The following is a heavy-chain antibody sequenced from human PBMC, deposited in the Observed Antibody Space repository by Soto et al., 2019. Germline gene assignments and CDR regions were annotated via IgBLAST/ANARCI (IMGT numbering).Heavy chain of an antibody. CDR3: ARGPPDSDSDY. Sequence: QVQLVQSGAEVKKPGSSVKVSCKASGGTFISYTISWVRQAPGQGLEWMGRIIPILGIANYAQKFQGRVTITADKSTSTAYMELSSLRSEDTAVYYCARGPPDSDSDYWGQGTLVTVSS. D-gene: IGHD3-10*01. CDR2: IIPILGIA. CDR1: GGTFISYT. V-gene: IGHV1-69*02. J-gene: IGHJ4*02.